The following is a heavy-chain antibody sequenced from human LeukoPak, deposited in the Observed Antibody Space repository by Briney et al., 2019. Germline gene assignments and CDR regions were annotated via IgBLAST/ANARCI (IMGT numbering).Heavy chain of an antibody. CDR2: IISYNGDT. J-gene: IGHJ4*02. CDR3: ARDRGFGGYVDEGADILDY. D-gene: IGHD5-12*01. CDR1: GFSFRNYG. V-gene: IGHV1-18*01. Sequence: ASVTVSCKTSGFSFRNYGVSWVRQAPGQGLEWMGWIISYNGDTEFAQKFQGRVSMTTDTSTTTVFMELRSLTSDDTAVYYCARDRGFGGYVDEGADILDYWGQGTLVTVS.